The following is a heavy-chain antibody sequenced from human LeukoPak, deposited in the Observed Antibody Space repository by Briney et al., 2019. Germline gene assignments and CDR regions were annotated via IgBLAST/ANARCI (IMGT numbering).Heavy chain of an antibody. V-gene: IGHV4-34*01. CDR1: GGSFSGYY. CDR3: ARGRFWQQLVPANWFDP. J-gene: IGHJ5*02. Sequence: SETLSLTCAVYGGSFSGYYWSWIRQPPGKGLEWIGEINHSGSTNYNPSLKSRDTISVDTSKNQFSLKLSSVTAADTAVYYCARGRFWQQLVPANWFDPWGQGTLVTVSS. D-gene: IGHD6-13*01. CDR2: INHSGST.